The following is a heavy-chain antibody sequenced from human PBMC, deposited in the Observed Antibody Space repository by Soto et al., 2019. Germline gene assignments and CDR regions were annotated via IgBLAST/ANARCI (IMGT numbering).Heavy chain of an antibody. CDR1: GYTFTTYG. D-gene: IGHD3-22*01. J-gene: IGHJ5*02. V-gene: IGHV1-18*01. Sequence: QTQLLQSGAEVKKPGTSVKVSCQASGYTFTTYGIIWVRQAPGQGLEWMGWINPNSGHTNYAQNLKDRATMTTDTSTNTADMELRTLTSDDTAVYFCARGQVVNFDNWFDPWGQGTLVTVSS. CDR3: ARGQVVNFDNWFDP. CDR2: INPNSGHT.